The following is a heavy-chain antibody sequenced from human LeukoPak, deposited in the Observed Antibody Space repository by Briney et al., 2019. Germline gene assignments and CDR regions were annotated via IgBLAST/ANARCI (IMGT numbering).Heavy chain of an antibody. V-gene: IGHV4-4*07. D-gene: IGHD3-10*01. CDR3: ARGAMVRGVPFDP. J-gene: IGHJ5*02. CDR1: GGSINSDY. Sequence: SETLSLTCTVSGGSINSDYWSWIRQPAGKGLDWIGRIYSSGDTNYNPSLKSRVTMSVDTSKNQFSLKLSTVAAADTAVYYCARGAMVRGVPFDPWGQGTLVTVSS. CDR2: IYSSGDT.